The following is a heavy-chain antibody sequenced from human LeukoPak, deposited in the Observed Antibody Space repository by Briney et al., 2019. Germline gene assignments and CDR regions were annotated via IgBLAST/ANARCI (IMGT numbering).Heavy chain of an antibody. CDR1: GGSISSGGYY. J-gene: IGHJ4*02. D-gene: IGHD2-2*01. CDR3: ARGREYQRHFDY. CDR2: IYYSGST. V-gene: IGHV4-31*03. Sequence: SQTLSLTCTVSGGSISSGGYYWSWLRQHPGTGLEWIGYIYYSGSTYYNPSLKSRVTISVDTSKNQFSLKLSSVTAADTAVYYCARGREYQRHFDYWGQGTLVTVSS.